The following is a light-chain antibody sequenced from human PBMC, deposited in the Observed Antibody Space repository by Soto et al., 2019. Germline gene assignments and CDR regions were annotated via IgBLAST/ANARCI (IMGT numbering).Light chain of an antibody. CDR1: QSISSY. CDR3: QQSYSTPWT. V-gene: IGKV1-39*01. J-gene: IGKJ1*01. CDR2: AAS. Sequence: DIQMTQSPSSLSASVGDRLTITCRASQSISSYLNWYQQKPGKAPKLLIYAASSLQSGVPSSFSGSGSGTDFTLTISSLQPEDFATYYCQQSYSTPWTFGQGTKVEIK.